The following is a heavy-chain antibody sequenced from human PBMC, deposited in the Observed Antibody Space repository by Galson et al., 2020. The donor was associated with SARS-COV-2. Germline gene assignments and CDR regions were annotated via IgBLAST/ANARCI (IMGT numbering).Heavy chain of an antibody. Sequence: SETLSLTCTVSGGSISSYYWSWIRQPPGKGLEWIGYIYYSGSTNYNPSLKSRVTISVDTSKNQFSLKLSSVTAADTAVYYCARDQLYYDSSGLYYYYYNMDVWGQGTTVTVSS. CDR3: ARDQLYYDSSGLYYYYYNMDV. V-gene: IGHV4-59*01. CDR1: GGSISSYY. CDR2: IYYSGST. J-gene: IGHJ6*02. D-gene: IGHD3-22*01.